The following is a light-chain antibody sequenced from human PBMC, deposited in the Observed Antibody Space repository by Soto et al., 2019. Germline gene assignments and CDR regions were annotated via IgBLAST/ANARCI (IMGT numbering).Light chain of an antibody. Sequence: EIVMTQSPATLSVSPGERATLSCRASHSVSSSLAWYQQKPGQVTRLLIYAASTRATGIPDRFSGSGSGTEFTLTISSLQSEDFAVYYCQQYHNGPPITFGQGTRLEVK. CDR2: AAS. CDR3: QQYHNGPPIT. CDR1: HSVSSS. J-gene: IGKJ5*01. V-gene: IGKV3-15*01.